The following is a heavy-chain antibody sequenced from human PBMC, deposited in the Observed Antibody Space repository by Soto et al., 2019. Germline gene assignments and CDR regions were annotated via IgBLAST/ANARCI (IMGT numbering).Heavy chain of an antibody. J-gene: IGHJ4*02. V-gene: IGHV4-39*01. D-gene: IGHD2-15*01. CDR3: AIPYCSGGSCYSAVDY. Sequence: QLQLQESGPGLVKPSETLSLTCTVSGGSISSSSYYWGWIRQPPGKGLEWIGSIYYSGITYYNPSLKSRVTISVDTSKNQFSLKLSSVTAADTAVYYCAIPYCSGGSCYSAVDYWGQGTLVTVSS. CDR2: IYYSGIT. CDR1: GGSISSSSYY.